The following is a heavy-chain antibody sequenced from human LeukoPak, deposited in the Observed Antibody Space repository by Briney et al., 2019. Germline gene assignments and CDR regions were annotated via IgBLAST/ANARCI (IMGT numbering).Heavy chain of an antibody. D-gene: IGHD6-19*01. J-gene: IGHJ3*02. Sequence: SETLSLTCAVYGGSFSGYYWSWIRQPPGKGLEWIGEINHSGSTNYNPSLKSRVTISVDKSKNQFSLKLSSVTAADTAVYYCARRSSGWYEGAFDIWGQGTMVTVSS. CDR2: INHSGST. V-gene: IGHV4-34*01. CDR3: ARRSSGWYEGAFDI. CDR1: GGSFSGYY.